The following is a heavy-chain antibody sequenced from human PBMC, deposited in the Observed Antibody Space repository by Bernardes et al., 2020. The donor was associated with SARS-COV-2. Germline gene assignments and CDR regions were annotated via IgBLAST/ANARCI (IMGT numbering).Heavy chain of an antibody. CDR2: ISSSGSTI. CDR1: GFTFSDYY. CDR3: AREGDTYYDILIGYYRAYYFDY. V-gene: IGHV3-11*01. D-gene: IGHD3-9*01. Sequence: GGFLRLSCAASGFTFSDYYMSWIRQAPGKGLEWVSYISSSGSTIYYADSVKGRFTISRDNAENSLYLQMNSLRAEDTAVYYCAREGDTYYDILIGYYRAYYFDYWGQGTLVTVSS. J-gene: IGHJ4*02.